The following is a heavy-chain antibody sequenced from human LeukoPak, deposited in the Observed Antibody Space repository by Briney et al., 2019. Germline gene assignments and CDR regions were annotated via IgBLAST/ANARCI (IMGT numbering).Heavy chain of an antibody. J-gene: IGHJ6*02. CDR2: ISWDGGST. CDR3: AKDMELRYFYGMDV. D-gene: IGHD3-9*01. Sequence: PGGSLRLSGAASGFTFDDYTMHWVRQAPGKGLEWVSLISWDGGSTYYADSVKGRFTISRDNSKSSLYLQMNSLRTEDTALYYCAKDMELRYFYGMDVWGQGTTVTVSS. V-gene: IGHV3-43*01. CDR1: GFTFDDYT.